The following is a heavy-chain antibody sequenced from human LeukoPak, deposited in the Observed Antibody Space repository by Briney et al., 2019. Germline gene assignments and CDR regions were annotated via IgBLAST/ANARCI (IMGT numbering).Heavy chain of an antibody. CDR3: ARHSSGYCSSTSCYTYYYYYMDV. CDR2: INHSGST. V-gene: IGHV4-34*01. J-gene: IGHJ6*03. Sequence: SETLSLTCAVYGGSFSGYYWSWIRQPPGKGLEWIGEINHSGSTNYNPSLKSRVTISVDTSKNQFSLKLSSVTAADTAVYYCARHSSGYCSSTSCYTYYYYYMDVWGKGTTVTVSS. CDR1: GGSFSGYY. D-gene: IGHD2-2*02.